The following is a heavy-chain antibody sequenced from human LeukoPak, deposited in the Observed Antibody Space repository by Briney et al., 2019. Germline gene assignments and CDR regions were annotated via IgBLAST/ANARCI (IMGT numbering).Heavy chain of an antibody. CDR1: GGSFSGYY. CDR2: INHSGST. V-gene: IGHV4-34*01. CDR3: ARGHHFWSGSRYSSTYMDV. Sequence: SDTLSLTCAVYGGSFSGYYWRWIRQPPGKGREWIGEINHSGSTIYNLSLKSRATISVDTSKNQFSLRLSSVTAADTAVYYCARGHHFWSGSRYSSTYMDVWGKGTTVTVSS. D-gene: IGHD3-3*02. J-gene: IGHJ6*03.